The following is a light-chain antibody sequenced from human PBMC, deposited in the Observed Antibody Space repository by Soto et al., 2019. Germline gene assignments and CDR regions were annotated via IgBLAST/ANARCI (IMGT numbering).Light chain of an antibody. CDR1: QDISNS. Sequence: DVQMTQSPSSLSASVGDRVTFTCQASQDISNSLNWYQQRPGEAPKLLIYDVANLETGVSSRFSGGGSGTDVTLPISNVQPEDIATYYCQQYDNLPVTFGQGPRLEI. J-gene: IGKJ5*01. CDR3: QQYDNLPVT. V-gene: IGKV1-33*01. CDR2: DVA.